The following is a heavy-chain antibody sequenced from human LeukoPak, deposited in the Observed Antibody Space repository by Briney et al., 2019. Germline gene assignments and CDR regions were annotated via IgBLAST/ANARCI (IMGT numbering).Heavy chain of an antibody. J-gene: IGHJ4*02. CDR1: GGSISSKSDY. CDR3: ARSSHSYGQPWGP. Sequence: SETLSLTCTVSGGSISSKSDYWGWIRQTPGKGLEWIGSIYYSGSTYYNPSLNSRVTISIDTSRNHFSLKLSSVTAADTAVYYCARSSHSYGQPWGPWGQGTLVTVSS. D-gene: IGHD5-18*01. CDR2: IYYSGST. V-gene: IGHV4-39*02.